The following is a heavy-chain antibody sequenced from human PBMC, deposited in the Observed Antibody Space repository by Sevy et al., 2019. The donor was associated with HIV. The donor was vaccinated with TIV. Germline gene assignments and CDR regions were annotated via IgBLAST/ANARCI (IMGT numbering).Heavy chain of an antibody. V-gene: IGHV3-11*01. D-gene: IGHD6-19*01. CDR2: ISSSGSTI. Sequence: GGSLRLSCAASGFTFSDYYMSWIRQAPGKGLEWVSYISSSGSTIYYADSVKGRFTIYRDNAKNSLYLQMNSVRAEDTAVYYCARARTSSGWPTGYWGQGTLVTVSS. J-gene: IGHJ4*02. CDR1: GFTFSDYY. CDR3: ARARTSSGWPTGY.